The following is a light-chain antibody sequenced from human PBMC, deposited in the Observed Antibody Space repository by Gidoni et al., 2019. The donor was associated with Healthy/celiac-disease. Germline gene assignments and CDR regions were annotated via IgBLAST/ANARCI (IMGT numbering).Light chain of an antibody. CDR1: SLSSYY. CDR2: GKN. J-gene: IGLJ3*02. Sequence: SSELTQDPAVSVALGQTVRITCQGDSLSSYYASWYQQKQGQAPVLVIYGKNNRPSGIPDRFSGSSSGNTASLTITGAQAEDEADYFCNSRDSSGNHHWVFGGGTKLTVL. V-gene: IGLV3-19*01. CDR3: NSRDSSGNHHWV.